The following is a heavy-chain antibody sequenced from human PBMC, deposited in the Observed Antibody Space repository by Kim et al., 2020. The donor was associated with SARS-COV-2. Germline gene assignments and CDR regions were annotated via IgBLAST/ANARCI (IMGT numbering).Heavy chain of an antibody. D-gene: IGHD3-10*01. Sequence: SETLSLTCTVSGGSISSSSYYWGWIRQPPGKGLEWIGSIYYSGSTYYNPSLKSRVTISVDTSKNQFSLKLSSVTAADTAVYYCARVHAFTMVRGVIYYWGQGTLGTVSS. J-gene: IGHJ4*02. CDR3: ARVHAFTMVRGVIYY. CDR1: GGSISSSSYY. V-gene: IGHV4-39*07. CDR2: IYYSGST.